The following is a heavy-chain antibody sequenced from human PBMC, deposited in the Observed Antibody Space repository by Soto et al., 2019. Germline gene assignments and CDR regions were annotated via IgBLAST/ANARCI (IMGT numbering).Heavy chain of an antibody. J-gene: IGHJ5*02. Sequence: HPGGSLRLSCTASGFTFGDYAMSWFRQAPGKGLEWVGFIRSKAYGGTTEYGASVKGRFTISRDDSKSIADLQMNSLKTEDTAVYYCSTNYYDSSGYDNWFDPWGQGTLVNVSS. D-gene: IGHD3-22*01. CDR2: IRSKAYGGTT. CDR3: STNYYDSSGYDNWFDP. V-gene: IGHV3-49*03. CDR1: GFTFGDYA.